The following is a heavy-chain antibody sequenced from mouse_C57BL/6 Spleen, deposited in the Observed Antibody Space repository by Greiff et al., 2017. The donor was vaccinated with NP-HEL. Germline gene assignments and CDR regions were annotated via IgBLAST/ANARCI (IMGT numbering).Heavy chain of an antibody. Sequence: QVQLKQSGAELVRPGASVKLSCKASGYTFTDYYINWVKQRPGQGLEWIARIYPGSGNTYYNEKFKGKATLTAEKSSSTAYMQLSSLTSEDSAVYFCASTTGSYAMAYWGQGTSVTVSS. CDR3: ASTTGSYAMAY. V-gene: IGHV1-76*01. D-gene: IGHD4-1*02. CDR2: IYPGSGNT. J-gene: IGHJ4*01. CDR1: GYTFTDYY.